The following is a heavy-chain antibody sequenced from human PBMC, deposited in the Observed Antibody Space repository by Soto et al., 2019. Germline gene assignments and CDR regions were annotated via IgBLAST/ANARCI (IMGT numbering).Heavy chain of an antibody. D-gene: IGHD2-2*01. CDR3: ASVPDS. CDR2: MYHSGST. Sequence: QLQLQESGSGLVKPSQTLSLTCAVSGGSISSGGYSWSWIRQPPGKGLEWIGYMYHSGSTYYNPSLNGRVPLSLDRSQNQFSLKLSSVTAADTAVYYCASVPDSWGQGILVTVSS. CDR1: GGSISSGGYS. V-gene: IGHV4-30-2*01. J-gene: IGHJ4*02.